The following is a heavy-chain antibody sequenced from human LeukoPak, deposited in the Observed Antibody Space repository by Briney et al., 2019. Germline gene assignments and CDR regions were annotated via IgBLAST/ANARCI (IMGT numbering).Heavy chain of an antibody. CDR1: GFTFSSYS. D-gene: IGHD4-17*01. Sequence: PGGSLRLSCTASGFTFSSYSLNWVRQAPGKGLEWVSSVSTGSNYIYYADSVKGRFTISRDNDKNSLYLQMNSLRAEDTAVYYCARDLGDYGDHDAITALREAFDIWGQGTMVTVSS. J-gene: IGHJ3*02. CDR3: ARDLGDYGDHDAITALREAFDI. V-gene: IGHV3-21*01. CDR2: VSTGSNYI.